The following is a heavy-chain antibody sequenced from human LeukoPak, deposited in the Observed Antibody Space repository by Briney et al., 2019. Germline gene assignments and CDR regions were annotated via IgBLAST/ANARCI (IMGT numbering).Heavy chain of an antibody. CDR2: INEEGSEK. D-gene: IGHD3-3*01. V-gene: IGHV3-7*01. Sequence: GGSLRLSCAASGFTFNTYWMIWARQAPGKGLEWVANINEEGSEKYCADSVKGLFTICRDNAKDSLYLQIHSMRVEDTAVYYCARYEMDVWGQGTTVTVSS. CDR1: GFTFNTYW. CDR3: ARYEMDV. J-gene: IGHJ6*02.